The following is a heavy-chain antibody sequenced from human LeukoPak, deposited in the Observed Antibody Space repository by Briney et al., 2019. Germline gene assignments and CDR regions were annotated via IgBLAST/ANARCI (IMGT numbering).Heavy chain of an antibody. J-gene: IGHJ4*02. Sequence: GASVKVSCKASGGTFSSYAISWVRQAPGQGLEWMGIINPSGGSTSYAQKFQGRVTMTRDMSTSTVYMELSSLRSEDTAVYYCARSGLPVRGGYYKDGPLDYWGQGTLVTVSS. CDR3: ARSGLPVRGGYYKDGPLDY. V-gene: IGHV1-46*01. CDR1: GGTFSSYA. D-gene: IGHD3-10*01. CDR2: INPSGGST.